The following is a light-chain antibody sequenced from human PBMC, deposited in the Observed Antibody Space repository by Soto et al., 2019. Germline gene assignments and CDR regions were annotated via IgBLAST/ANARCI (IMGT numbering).Light chain of an antibody. CDR1: GSNIGAGFD. V-gene: IGLV1-40*01. CDR2: GNT. Sequence: QSVLTQPPSLSGAPGQNIIISCTGGGSNIGAGFDVHWYQQLPGTAPKLLIYGNTNRPSGVPDRFSGSKSGTSASLVITGLQADDEADYYCQSYDTGLSGPVVFGGRTKVTVL. J-gene: IGLJ2*01. CDR3: QSYDTGLSGPVV.